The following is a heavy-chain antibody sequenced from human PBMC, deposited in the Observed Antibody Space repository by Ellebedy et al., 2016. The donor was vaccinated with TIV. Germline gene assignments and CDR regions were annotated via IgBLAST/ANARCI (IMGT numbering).Heavy chain of an antibody. D-gene: IGHD3-10*01. J-gene: IGHJ4*02. CDR3: ARERGFPSPKYLDY. CDR1: GGSISSYY. V-gene: IGHV4-4*07. CDR2: IYTSGST. Sequence: GSLRLSXTVSGGSISSYYWSWIRQPAGKGLEWIGRIYTSGSTNYNPSLKSRVTMSVDTSKNQFSLKLSSVTVADTAVYYCARERGFPSPKYLDYWGQGTLVTVSS.